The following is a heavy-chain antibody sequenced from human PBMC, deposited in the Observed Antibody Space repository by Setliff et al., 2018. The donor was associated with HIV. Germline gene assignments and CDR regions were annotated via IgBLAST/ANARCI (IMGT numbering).Heavy chain of an antibody. CDR3: ARGHCSGTNCYGVDYYGMDV. CDR2: IYHTEYT. CDR1: GGSLSSDNW. D-gene: IGHD2-2*01. Sequence: SETLSLTCAVSGGSLSSDNWWTWVRQPPGKGLEWIGEIYHTEYTNYSPSLKSRVSMSVDRSKNQFSLNLTSVTAADTAVYYCARGHCSGTNCYGVDYYGMDVWGQGTTGSVSS. J-gene: IGHJ6*02. V-gene: IGHV4-4*02.